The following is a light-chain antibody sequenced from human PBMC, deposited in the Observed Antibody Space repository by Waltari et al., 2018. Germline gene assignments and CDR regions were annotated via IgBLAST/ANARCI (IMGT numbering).Light chain of an antibody. Sequence: DIVLSQSPATLSLSPGERAILSCRASQSVSRYLAWYQQKPGQAPRRPIYDASNRATGIPVRFSGSGSGTDFTLTISSLGPEDFAVYYCLQHSDWPRFTFGPGTKVDIK. CDR1: QSVSRY. CDR2: DAS. CDR3: LQHSDWPRFT. V-gene: IGKV3-11*01. J-gene: IGKJ3*01.